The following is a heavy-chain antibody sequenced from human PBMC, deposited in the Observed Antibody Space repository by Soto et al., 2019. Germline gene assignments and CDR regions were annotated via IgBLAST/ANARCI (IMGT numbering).Heavy chain of an antibody. V-gene: IGHV4-30-2*01. D-gene: IGHD3-10*02. CDR3: VRDRGGGSQNYYVSEGMDV. Sequence: QLRLQESGSGLVKPSETLSLTCTVSGGSISSDGYSWNWIRQPPGKGLEWIGYIYPSGRTSHNPSLKSRVTISLERSKSQFSLKLTSVTAADTAVYYCVRDRGGGSQNYYVSEGMDVW. J-gene: IGHJ6*01. CDR1: GGSISSDGYS. CDR2: IYPSGRT.